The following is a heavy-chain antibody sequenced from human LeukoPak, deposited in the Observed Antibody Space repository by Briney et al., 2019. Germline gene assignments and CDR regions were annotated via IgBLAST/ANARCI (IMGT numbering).Heavy chain of an antibody. CDR2: VSGSGRNT. V-gene: IGHV3-23*01. CDR3: VKSRRVGANQRGLFDY. J-gene: IGHJ4*02. D-gene: IGHD1-26*01. Sequence: PGGSLRLSCAGSGFTFSNYAMTWVRQAPGKGLESVSSVSGSGRNTFYPDSVEGRFTISRDNSKNTVYLQMNSLRADDTAVYYCVKSRRVGANQRGLFDYWGQGTLVTVSP. CDR1: GFTFSNYA.